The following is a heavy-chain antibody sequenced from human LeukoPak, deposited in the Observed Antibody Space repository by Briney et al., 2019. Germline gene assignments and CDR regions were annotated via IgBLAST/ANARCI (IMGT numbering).Heavy chain of an antibody. CDR2: INSDGRST. D-gene: IGHD7-27*01. V-gene: IGHV3-74*01. CDR3: ARDGDESTYYYYYGMDV. J-gene: IGHJ6*02. CDR1: GLTSSSYW. Sequence: PGGSLRLACAASGLTSSSYWMHWVRQAPGKGLVWVSRINSDGRSTSYADSVKGRFTISRDNAKNTLYLQMNSLRAEDTAVYYCARDGDESTYYYYYGMDVWGQGTTVTVS.